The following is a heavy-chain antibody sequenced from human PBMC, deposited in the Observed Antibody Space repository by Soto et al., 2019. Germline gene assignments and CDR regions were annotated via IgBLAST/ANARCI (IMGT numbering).Heavy chain of an antibody. CDR1: GGTFNNYA. D-gene: IGHD2-2*01. Sequence: QVQLVQSGAEVKRPGSSVKVSCKASGGTFNNYAINWVRQAPGQGLEWMGDISPMFGKANYAKKFQGRVKITADDSTATAYLELSSLRSEDTALYSCAREVEVHTPVFGFWGQGSLVTVSS. V-gene: IGHV1-69*01. CDR3: AREVEVHTPVFGF. CDR2: ISPMFGKA. J-gene: IGHJ4*02.